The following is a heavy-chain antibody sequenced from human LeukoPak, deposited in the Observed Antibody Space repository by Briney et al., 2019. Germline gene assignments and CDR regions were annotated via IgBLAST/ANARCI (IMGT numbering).Heavy chain of an antibody. J-gene: IGHJ3*02. V-gene: IGHV4-4*02. CDR3: AGDDKDAFDI. Sequence: PSETLSLTCAVSGGSISSSNWWSWVRQPPGKGLEWIGEIYHSGSTNYNPSLKGRVTISIDMSKNQFSLNLSSVTAADTAVYYCAGDDKDAFDIWGQGTMVTVSS. CDR2: IYHSGST. CDR1: GGSISSSNW. D-gene: IGHD3-22*01.